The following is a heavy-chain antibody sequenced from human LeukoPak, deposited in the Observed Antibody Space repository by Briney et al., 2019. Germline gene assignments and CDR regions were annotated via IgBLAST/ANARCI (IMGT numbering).Heavy chain of an antibody. CDR1: GDSISTSTYY. CDR2: VSYTENT. Sequence: PSETLSLTCTVSGDSISTSTYYWGWIRQPPGKGLEWIGSVSYTENTYFNPSLKSRVTISIDTSKNHLSLNLTSVTAADTAVYFCARVLRTHRDPLPNWFDPWGQGTLVIVSS. J-gene: IGHJ5*02. D-gene: IGHD3-10*01. V-gene: IGHV4-39*07. CDR3: ARVLRTHRDPLPNWFDP.